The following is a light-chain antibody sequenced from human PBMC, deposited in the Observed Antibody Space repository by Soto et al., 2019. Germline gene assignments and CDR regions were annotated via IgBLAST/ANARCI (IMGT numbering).Light chain of an antibody. J-gene: IGKJ1*01. Sequence: EIVMTQSPATLSVSPGERATLYCRASQTVGRNLAWYQQKPGQAPRLLIFHASTRATGIPARFSGSGSGPDFTLTISSLQPEDFATYYCQQSYSSPPTFGQGTKV. CDR2: HAS. CDR1: QTVGRN. CDR3: QQSYSSPPT. V-gene: IGKV3-15*01.